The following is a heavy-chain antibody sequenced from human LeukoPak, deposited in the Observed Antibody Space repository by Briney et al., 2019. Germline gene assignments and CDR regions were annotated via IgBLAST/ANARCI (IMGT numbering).Heavy chain of an antibody. CDR3: VRHNHMDV. CDR2: INLSGGST. CDR1: GYTFTTYS. V-gene: IGHV1-46*01. J-gene: IGHJ6*02. Sequence: ASVKVSCKASGYTFTTYSMHWVRQAPGQGLEWMAIINLSGGSTDYTQKFQGRVTVARDTSTSTVYMELSSLRSEDTAVYYCVRHNHMDVWGQGTTVTVSS.